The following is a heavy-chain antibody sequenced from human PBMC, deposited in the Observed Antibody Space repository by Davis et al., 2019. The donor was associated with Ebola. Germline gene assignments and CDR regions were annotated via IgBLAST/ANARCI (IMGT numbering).Heavy chain of an antibody. J-gene: IGHJ3*02. CDR2: IFSNDEK. Sequence: SGPTLVKPTETLTLTCTVSGFSLSNARMGVSWIRQPPGKALEWLANIFSNDEKSYSTSLKSRLTISKDTSKSQVVLTMTNMDPVDTATYYCARILGGYYDYIWGSYRIDAFDIWGQGTMVTVSS. CDR3: ARILGGYYDYIWGSYRIDAFDI. CDR1: GFSLSNARMG. D-gene: IGHD3-16*02. V-gene: IGHV2-26*01.